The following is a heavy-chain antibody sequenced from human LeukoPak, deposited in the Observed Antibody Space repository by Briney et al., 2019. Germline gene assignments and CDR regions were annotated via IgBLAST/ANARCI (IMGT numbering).Heavy chain of an antibody. Sequence: PGGSLRLSCAASGFTFSDYYMSWIRQAPGKGLEWVSYISSSGSTIYYADSVKGRFTISRDNAKNSLYLQMNSLRAEDTAIYYCARAPRFRLVGVPKGPFDPWGQGTLVTVSS. V-gene: IGHV3-11*01. CDR2: ISSSGSTI. CDR3: ARAPRFRLVGVPKGPFDP. CDR1: GFTFSDYY. D-gene: IGHD1-26*01. J-gene: IGHJ5*02.